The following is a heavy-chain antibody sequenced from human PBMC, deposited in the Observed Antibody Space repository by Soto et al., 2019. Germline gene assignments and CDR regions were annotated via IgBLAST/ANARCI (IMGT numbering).Heavy chain of an antibody. Sequence: GGSPRLSCAASGFTVCSYGMHWVRQAPGKGLEWVAVISYDGSNKYYADSVKGRFTISRDNSKNTLYLQMNSLRAEDTAVYYCAKDRGPQVEQDYWGQGTLVTVSS. CDR1: GFTVCSYG. J-gene: IGHJ4*02. CDR2: ISYDGSNK. CDR3: AKDRGPQVEQDY. V-gene: IGHV3-30*18. D-gene: IGHD2-15*01.